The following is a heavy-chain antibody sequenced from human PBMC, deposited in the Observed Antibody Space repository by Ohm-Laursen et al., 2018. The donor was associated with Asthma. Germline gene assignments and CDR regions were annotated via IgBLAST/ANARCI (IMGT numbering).Heavy chain of an antibody. CDR2: IIPIFGTA. Sequence: SAKVSCKASRGTFSGYAISRGRQAPGQGLEGMGGIIPIFGTANYAQKFQGRVTITADESTSTAYMELSSLRSEDTAVYYCARVGGIAVAGTSLKFDPWGQGTLVTVSS. V-gene: IGHV1-69*13. J-gene: IGHJ5*02. CDR3: ARVGGIAVAGTSLKFDP. CDR1: RGTFSGYA. D-gene: IGHD6-19*01.